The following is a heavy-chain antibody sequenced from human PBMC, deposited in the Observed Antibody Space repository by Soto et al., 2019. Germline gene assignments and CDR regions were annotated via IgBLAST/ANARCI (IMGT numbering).Heavy chain of an antibody. CDR3: ARDHGYYGL. CDR1: GYTFSSYS. CDR2: ISTYSGNT. Sequence: ASVKVSCKTSGYTFSSYSINWVRQAPGQGLEWMAWISTYSGNTHYAERAQGRVTVTLDKSARTAFMELRGLTSDDTAVYFCARDHGYYGLWGQGTLVTVSS. D-gene: IGHD3-10*01. J-gene: IGHJ4*02. V-gene: IGHV1-18*04.